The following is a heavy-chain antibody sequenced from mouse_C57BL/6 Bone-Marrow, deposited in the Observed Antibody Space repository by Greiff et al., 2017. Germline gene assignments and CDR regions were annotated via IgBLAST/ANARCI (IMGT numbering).Heavy chain of an antibody. CDR3: ARKRYGSSPYYFDY. Sequence: LQESGAELVRPGTSVKVSCKASGYAFTNYLIEWVKQRPGQGLEWIGVINPGSGGTNYNEKFKGKATLTADKSSSTAYMKLSILTSEYSAFYFCARKRYGSSPYYFDYWGQGTTLTVSS. J-gene: IGHJ2*01. D-gene: IGHD1-1*01. CDR1: GYAFTNYL. CDR2: INPGSGGT. V-gene: IGHV1-54*01.